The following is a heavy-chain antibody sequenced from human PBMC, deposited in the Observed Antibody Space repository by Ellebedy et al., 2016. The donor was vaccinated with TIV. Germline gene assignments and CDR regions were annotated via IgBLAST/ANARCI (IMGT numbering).Heavy chain of an antibody. V-gene: IGHV3-7*03. D-gene: IGHD5-12*01. CDR1: GFTFSTYW. CDR2: IKHDGSEI. Sequence: GGSLRLSCAASGFTFSTYWMHWVRQAPGKGLEWVAYIKHDGSEIHYVDSVKGRFTISRDNARNLVYLQMNSLRGEDTAVYYCARGRDFGSGYDFMFAYWGQGTLVTVSS. J-gene: IGHJ4*02. CDR3: ARGRDFGSGYDFMFAY.